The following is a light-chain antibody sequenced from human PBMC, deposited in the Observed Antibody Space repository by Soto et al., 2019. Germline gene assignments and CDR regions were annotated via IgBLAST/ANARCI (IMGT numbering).Light chain of an antibody. CDR1: SSDVGNYNY. V-gene: IGLV2-11*01. CDR2: DVN. J-gene: IGLJ3*02. CDR3: CSYAGSYTWV. Sequence: QSALTQPRSVAGSPGQSVTISCTGTSSDVGNYNYVSWYQQHPGKDPKVMIYDVNKWPSGVTDRFSGSKSGNTASLPISGLQAEDEADYYCCSYAGSYTWVFGGGTKVTVL.